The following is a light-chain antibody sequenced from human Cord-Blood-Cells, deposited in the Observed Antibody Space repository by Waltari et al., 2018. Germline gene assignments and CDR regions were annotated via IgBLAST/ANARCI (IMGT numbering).Light chain of an antibody. CDR2: EGS. Sequence: QSALTQPASASGSPGQSITLPCTGHSSDAGSYTLVSWYQQHPGTAPQLMIYEGSKRPSGVSNRFSGSKSGNTASLTISGLQAEDEADYYCCSYAGSSTWVFGGGTKLTVL. J-gene: IGLJ3*02. V-gene: IGLV2-23*01. CDR1: SSDAGSYTL. CDR3: CSYAGSSTWV.